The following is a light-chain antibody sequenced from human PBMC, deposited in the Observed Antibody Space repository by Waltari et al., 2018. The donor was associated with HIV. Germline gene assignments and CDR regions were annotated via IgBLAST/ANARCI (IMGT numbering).Light chain of an antibody. Sequence: QSALTQPASVSGSPGQSITISFTGTSSDVGGYNYVPWYQQHPGKAPKLMIYEVSNRPSGVSNRFSGSKSGNTASLTISGLQAEDEADYYCSSYTSSSTRVFGGGTKLTVL. CDR3: SSYTSSSTRV. V-gene: IGLV2-14*01. CDR1: SSDVGGYNY. CDR2: EVS. J-gene: IGLJ3*02.